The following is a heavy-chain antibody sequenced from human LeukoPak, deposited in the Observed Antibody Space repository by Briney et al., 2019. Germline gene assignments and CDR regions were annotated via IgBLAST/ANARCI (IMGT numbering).Heavy chain of an antibody. CDR2: IYSGGST. J-gene: IGHJ4*02. V-gene: IGHV3-66*01. D-gene: IGHD6-13*01. CDR3: AIEGIAAAGFDY. CDR1: GFTVSSNY. Sequence: GGSLRLSCAASGFTVSSNYMSWVRQAPGKGLEWVSVIYSGGSTYYADTVKGRFTISRANSKNTLYLQMNSLRAEDTAVYYCAIEGIAAAGFDYWGQGTLVTVSS.